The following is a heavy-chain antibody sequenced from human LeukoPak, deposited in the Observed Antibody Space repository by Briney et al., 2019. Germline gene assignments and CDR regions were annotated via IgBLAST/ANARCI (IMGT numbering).Heavy chain of an antibody. Sequence: GGSLRLSCAASGFTFSNYWMSWVRQAPGKGLEWVANIKQDRSEKYYVHSVKGRFTISRDSSKNTLYLQMNSLRTEDTAVYYCAIMVRGQFDYWGQGTLVTVSS. D-gene: IGHD3-10*01. V-gene: IGHV3-7*01. CDR3: AIMVRGQFDY. CDR1: GFTFSNYW. J-gene: IGHJ4*02. CDR2: IKQDRSEK.